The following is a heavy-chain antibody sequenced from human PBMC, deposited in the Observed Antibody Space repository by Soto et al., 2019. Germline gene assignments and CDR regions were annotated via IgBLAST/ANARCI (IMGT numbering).Heavy chain of an antibody. CDR3: ARDGVSSGYDRYYYYMDV. Sequence: GGSLRLSCAASGFTFSSYSMNWVRQAPGKGLEWVSSISSSSSYIYYADSVKGRFTISRDNAKNSLYLQMNSLRAEDTAVYYCARDGVSSGYDRYYYYMDVWGKGTTVTVSS. V-gene: IGHV3-21*01. D-gene: IGHD5-12*01. CDR1: GFTFSSYS. J-gene: IGHJ6*03. CDR2: ISSSSSYI.